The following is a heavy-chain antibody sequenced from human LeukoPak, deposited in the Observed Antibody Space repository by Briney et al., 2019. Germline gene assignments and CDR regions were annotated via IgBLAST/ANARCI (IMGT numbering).Heavy chain of an antibody. CDR3: ARGVRYYDFWSGKMFDP. CDR1: GYTFTSYG. V-gene: IGHV1-18*01. J-gene: IGHJ5*02. CDR2: ISAYNGDT. D-gene: IGHD3-3*01. Sequence: ASVKVSCKASGYTFTSYGISWVRQAPGQGLEWMGWISAYNGDTNYAQKLQGRVTMTTDTSTSTAYMELRSLRSDDTAVYYCARGVRYYDFWSGKMFDPWGQGTLVTVSS.